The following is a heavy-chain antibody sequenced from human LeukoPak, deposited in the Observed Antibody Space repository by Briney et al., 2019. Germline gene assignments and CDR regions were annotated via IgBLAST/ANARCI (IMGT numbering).Heavy chain of an antibody. Sequence: ASVEVSCKASGHTFTSYSISWVRQAPGQGLEWMGWISAYNGNTNYAQKLQGRVTMTTDTSTSTAYMELRSLRSDDTAVYYCARGAFSGGSYQNWGQGTLVTVSS. V-gene: IGHV1-18*01. CDR1: GHTFTSYS. D-gene: IGHD1-26*01. CDR2: ISAYNGNT. J-gene: IGHJ4*02. CDR3: ARGAFSGGSYQN.